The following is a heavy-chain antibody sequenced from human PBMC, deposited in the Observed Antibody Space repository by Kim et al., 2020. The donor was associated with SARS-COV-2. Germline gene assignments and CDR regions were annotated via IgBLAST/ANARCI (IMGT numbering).Heavy chain of an antibody. J-gene: IGHJ2*01. D-gene: IGHD3-3*01. CDR3: ATGLVGGSDVWSDFFVF. CDR1: GFTFSNYV. Sequence: GGSLRLSCAASGFTFSNYVINWVRQAPGKGPDCISSITVGQIAYYSDSVNRRLTISRNDTTNTMRQQMISLRVDDTAIYYYATGLVGGSDVWSDFFVFWG. CDR2: ITVGQIA. V-gene: IGHV3-23*01.